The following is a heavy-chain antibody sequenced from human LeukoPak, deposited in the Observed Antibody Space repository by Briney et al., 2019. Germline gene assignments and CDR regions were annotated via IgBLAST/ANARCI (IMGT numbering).Heavy chain of an antibody. Sequence: SETLSLTCTVSGGSISSYYWSWIRQPPGKGLEWIGYIYYSGSTNYNPSLKSRVTISVATSKNQFSLKLSSVTAADTAVYYCARDYYDSSGYLAFDIWGQGTMVTVSS. CDR2: IYYSGST. V-gene: IGHV4-59*01. CDR3: ARDYYDSSGYLAFDI. J-gene: IGHJ3*02. D-gene: IGHD3-22*01. CDR1: GGSISSYY.